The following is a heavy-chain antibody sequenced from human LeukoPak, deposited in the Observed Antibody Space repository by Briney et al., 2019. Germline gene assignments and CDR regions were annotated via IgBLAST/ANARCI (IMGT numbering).Heavy chain of an antibody. Sequence: GESLKISCKGSGYSLTNYWIGWVRQMPGKGLEWMGIIFPGDSDTRYSPSFQGQVSISADKSISTAYLQWSSLKASDTAIYYCARTYSSSWLHYFDYWGQGTLVTVSS. CDR1: GYSLTNYW. CDR2: IFPGDSDT. V-gene: IGHV5-51*01. J-gene: IGHJ4*02. D-gene: IGHD6-13*01. CDR3: ARTYSSSWLHYFDY.